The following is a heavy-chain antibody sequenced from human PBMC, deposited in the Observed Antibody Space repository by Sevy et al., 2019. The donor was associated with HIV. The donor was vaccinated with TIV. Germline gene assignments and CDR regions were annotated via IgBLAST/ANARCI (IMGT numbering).Heavy chain of an antibody. V-gene: IGHV3-30*18. D-gene: IGHD3-10*01. CDR3: AKDVVGGTYYIENYFYGLDV. Sequence: GGSLRLSCAVSGTNFRAFAMHWVRQAPGKGLEWVAALSLQGSNKYYADSLKGRFTVSRDNSKDTLYLQMNSLRAEDTATYYCAKDVVGGTYYIENYFYGLDVWGRGTTVTVSS. CDR2: LSLQGSNK. J-gene: IGHJ6*02. CDR1: GTNFRAFA.